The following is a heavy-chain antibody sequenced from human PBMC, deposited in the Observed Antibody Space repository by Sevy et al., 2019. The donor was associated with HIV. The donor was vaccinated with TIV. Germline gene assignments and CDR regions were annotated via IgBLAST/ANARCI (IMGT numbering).Heavy chain of an antibody. CDR1: GDSISSGYY. J-gene: IGHJ6*02. V-gene: IGHV4-61*01. CDR3: ATCSPDYYYGMDV. CDR2: FNYSGRT. D-gene: IGHD2-15*01. Sequence: SETLSLTCSVSGDSISSGYYWSWIRQPPGKGLEWIGYFNYSGRTNYNPSLKSRVTISIDKSKNQFSLKLKSVTAADTAVYYCATCSPDYYYGMDVWGQGTTVTVSS.